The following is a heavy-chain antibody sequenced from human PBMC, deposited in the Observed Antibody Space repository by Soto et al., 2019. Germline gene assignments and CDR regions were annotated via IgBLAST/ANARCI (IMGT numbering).Heavy chain of an antibody. J-gene: IGHJ4*02. D-gene: IGHD3-22*01. CDR1: GGSFSGYY. V-gene: IGHV4-34*01. Sequence: QVQLQQWGAGLLKPSETLSLTCAVYGGSFSGYYWSWIRQPPGKGLEWIGEINHSGSTNYNPSLKSRVTISVDTSKNQFSLKLSSVTAADTAVYYCARGIDITMIVVDPEFDYWGQGTLVTVSS. CDR2: INHSGST. CDR3: ARGIDITMIVVDPEFDY.